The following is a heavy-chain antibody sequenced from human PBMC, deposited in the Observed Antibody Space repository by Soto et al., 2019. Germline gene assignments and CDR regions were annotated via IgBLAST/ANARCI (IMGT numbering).Heavy chain of an antibody. J-gene: IGHJ6*03. CDR1: GGSLSDYF. Sequence: SETLSLTCVVSGGSLSDYFWSWIRQPPGTALEWIGEINHLGSINYNPSLKSRVTMSVDTSKNQFSLTLNSVTAADTATYYCARGGISHWAYFYYMDVWDRGTTVTVSS. D-gene: IGHD2-21*01. CDR3: ARGGISHWAYFYYMDV. CDR2: INHLGSI. V-gene: IGHV4-34*01.